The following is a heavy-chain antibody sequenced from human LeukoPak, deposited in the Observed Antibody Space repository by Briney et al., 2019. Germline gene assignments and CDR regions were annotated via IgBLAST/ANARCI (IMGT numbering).Heavy chain of an antibody. CDR3: ARVAGIGITFGEGAFDI. V-gene: IGHV3-66*01. Sequence: GGSLRLSCAASGFTFSSYSMTWVRQAPGKGLEWVSVIYSGGSTYYADSVKGRFTISRDNSKNTLYLQMNSLRAEDTAVYYCARVAGIGITFGEGAFDIWGQGTMVTVSS. J-gene: IGHJ3*02. CDR2: IYSGGST. CDR1: GFTFSSYS. D-gene: IGHD3-16*01.